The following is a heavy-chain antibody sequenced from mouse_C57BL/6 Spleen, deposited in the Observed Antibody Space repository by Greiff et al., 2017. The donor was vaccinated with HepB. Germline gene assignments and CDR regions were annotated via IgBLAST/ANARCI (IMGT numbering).Heavy chain of an antibody. CDR3: ARLITTVVAPYFDY. CDR1: GFTFSSYG. CDR2: ISSGGSYT. J-gene: IGHJ2*01. V-gene: IGHV5-6*02. D-gene: IGHD1-1*01. Sequence: DVMLVESGGDLVKPGGSLKLSCAASGFTFSSYGMSWVRQTPDKRLEWVATISSGGSYTYYPDSVKGRFTISRDNAKNTLYLQMSRLKSDDTAMYYCARLITTVVAPYFDYWGQGTTLTVSS.